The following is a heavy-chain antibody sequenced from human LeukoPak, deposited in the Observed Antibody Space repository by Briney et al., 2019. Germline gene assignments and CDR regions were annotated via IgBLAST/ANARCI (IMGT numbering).Heavy chain of an antibody. CDR1: GFTFDDYA. CDR3: AREAYYGSGSYYYFDY. V-gene: IGHV3-9*01. J-gene: IGHJ4*02. D-gene: IGHD3-10*01. Sequence: GGSLRLSCAASGFTFDDYAMHWVRQAPGKGLEWVSGISWNSGSIGYADSVKGRFTISRDNAKNSLYLQMNSLRAEDTAVYYCAREAYYGSGSYYYFDYWGQGTLVTVSS. CDR2: ISWNSGSI.